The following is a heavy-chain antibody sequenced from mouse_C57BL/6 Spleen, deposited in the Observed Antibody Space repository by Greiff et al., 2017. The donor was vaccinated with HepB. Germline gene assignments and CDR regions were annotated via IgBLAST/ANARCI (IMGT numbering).Heavy chain of an antibody. Sequence: EVQLQQSGPELVKPGASVKISCKASGYTFTDYYMNWVKQSHGKSLEWIGDINPNNGGTSYNQKFKGKATLTVDKSSSTAYMELRSLTSEDSAVYYCARPRLLLGGYFDYWGQGTTLTVSS. CDR2: INPNNGGT. J-gene: IGHJ2*01. CDR3: ARPRLLLGGYFDY. D-gene: IGHD1-1*01. CDR1: GYTFTDYY. V-gene: IGHV1-26*01.